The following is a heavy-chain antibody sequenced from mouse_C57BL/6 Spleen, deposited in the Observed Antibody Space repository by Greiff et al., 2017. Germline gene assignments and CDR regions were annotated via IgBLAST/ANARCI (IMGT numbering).Heavy chain of an antibody. V-gene: IGHV7-3*01. CDR1: GFTFTDYY. J-gene: IGHJ2*01. CDR2: IRNKANGYTT. Sequence: EVMLVESGGGLVQPGGSLSLSCAASGFTFTDYYMSWVRQPPGKALEWLGFIRNKANGYTTEYSASVKGRFNISRDNSQSILYLQMNALRAEDSATYYCARYDFVYYFDYWGKGTTLTVSS. CDR3: ARYDFVYYFDY.